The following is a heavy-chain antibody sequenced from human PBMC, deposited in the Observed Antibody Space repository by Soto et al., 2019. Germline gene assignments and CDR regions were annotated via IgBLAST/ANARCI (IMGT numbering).Heavy chain of an antibody. J-gene: IGHJ6*02. CDR2: IRRKANSYTT. CDR1: GLIFSDYH. CDR3: AMLGGWSGGSSGMDV. Sequence: EVQLVESGGGLVQPGGSLRLSCAASGLIFSDYHMDWVRQAPGKGLEWVGRIRRKANSYTTEYAASVKGRFTISRDDSNNSLDLQMNSLKSEDTAVYYCAMLGGWSGGSSGMDVWGQGTTVTVSS. D-gene: IGHD6-19*01. V-gene: IGHV3-72*01.